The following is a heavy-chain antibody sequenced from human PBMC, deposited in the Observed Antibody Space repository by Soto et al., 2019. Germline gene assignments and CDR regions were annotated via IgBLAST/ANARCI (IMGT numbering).Heavy chain of an antibody. Sequence: PSETLSLTCTVSGGSISSSSYYWGWIRQPPGKGLEWIGSIYYSGSTYYNPSLKSRVTISVDTSKNQFSLKLSSVTAADTAVYYCARSTVRGVISAQYFDYWGQGTLVTVSS. D-gene: IGHD3-10*01. CDR2: IYYSGST. J-gene: IGHJ4*02. CDR1: GGSISSSSYY. CDR3: ARSTVRGVISAQYFDY. V-gene: IGHV4-39*01.